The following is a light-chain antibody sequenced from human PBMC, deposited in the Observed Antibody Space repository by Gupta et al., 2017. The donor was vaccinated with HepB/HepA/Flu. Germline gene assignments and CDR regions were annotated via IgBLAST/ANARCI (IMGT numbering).Light chain of an antibody. CDR3: QQRSNWPQIT. V-gene: IGKV3-11*01. Sequence: ELVLTQSPATLSLSPGERATLSCRASQSVSSYLAWYQQKPGQAPRLLIYDASNRATGIPARFSGSGSGTDFTLTISSREPEDFAVYYCQQRSNWPQITFGGGTKVEIK. CDR2: DAS. CDR1: QSVSSY. J-gene: IGKJ4*01.